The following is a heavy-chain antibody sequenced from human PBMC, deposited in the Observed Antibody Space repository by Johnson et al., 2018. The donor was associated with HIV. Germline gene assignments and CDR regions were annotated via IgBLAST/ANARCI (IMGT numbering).Heavy chain of an antibody. CDR1: GFTFSLYW. CDR2: IKQDGSEK. V-gene: IGHV3-7*05. Sequence: VQLVESGGGLVQPGGSLRLSCAASGFTFSLYWMTWVRQVPGKGLEWVANIKQDGSEKYYVDSVKGRFTISRDNAKNSVYLQMNSLRAEDTALYFCAGGSRYCSGGSCPEAFDIWGQGTMVTVSS. CDR3: AGGSRYCSGGSCPEAFDI. D-gene: IGHD2-15*01. J-gene: IGHJ3*02.